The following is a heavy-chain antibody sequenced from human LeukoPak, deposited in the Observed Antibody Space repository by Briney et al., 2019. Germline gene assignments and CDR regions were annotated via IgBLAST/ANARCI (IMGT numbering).Heavy chain of an antibody. J-gene: IGHJ4*02. Sequence: ASVKVSCKASGGTFSSYAISWVRQAPGQGLEWMGGIIPIFGTANYAQKFQGRVTITADKSTSTAYMELSSLRSEDTAVYYCACSPVGATLVHFDYWGQGTLVTVSS. D-gene: IGHD1-26*01. CDR2: IIPIFGTA. CDR3: ACSPVGATLVHFDY. V-gene: IGHV1-69*06. CDR1: GGTFSSYA.